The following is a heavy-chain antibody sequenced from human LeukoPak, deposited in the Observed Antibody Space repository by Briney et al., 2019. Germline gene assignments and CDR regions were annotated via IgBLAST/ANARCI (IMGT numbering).Heavy chain of an antibody. CDR3: ARRGYSYGYDYYYYYMDD. V-gene: IGHV1-8*03. CDR1: GYTFTSYD. Sequence: GASVKVSCKASGYTFTSYDINWVRQAPGQGLEWMGWMNPNSGNTGYAQKFQGRVTITRNTSISTAYMELSSLRSEDTAVYYCARRGYSYGYDYYYYYMDDWGKGTTVTVSS. J-gene: IGHJ6*03. CDR2: MNPNSGNT. D-gene: IGHD5-18*01.